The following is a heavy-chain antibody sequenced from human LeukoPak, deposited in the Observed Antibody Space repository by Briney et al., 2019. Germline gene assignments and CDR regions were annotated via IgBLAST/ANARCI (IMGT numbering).Heavy chain of an antibody. Sequence: AAVKVSCKASGYTFTSYGISWGRQAPGQGLEWMGWISAYNGNTSYAQKVQGRGTMTTDRATSTADMELRSMRSDDKAVYYCARALREYSYGPRSYSDYSYGMDVWGQGNTVTVSS. J-gene: IGHJ6*01. CDR3: ARALREYSYGPRSYSDYSYGMDV. D-gene: IGHD5-18*01. CDR2: ISAYNGNT. V-gene: IGHV1-18*01. CDR1: GYTFTSYG.